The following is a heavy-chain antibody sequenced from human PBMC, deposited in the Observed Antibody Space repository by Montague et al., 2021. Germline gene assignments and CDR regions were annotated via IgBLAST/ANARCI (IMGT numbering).Heavy chain of an antibody. V-gene: IGHV3-11*06. CDR2: FGTSSSFT. CDR3: ARVGLTVAAGMIDY. D-gene: IGHD6-13*01. J-gene: IGHJ4*02. Sequence: SLRLSCAASGFTFNNYFMSWFRQAPGKGLEWVSYFGTSSSFTRYADSVKGRFTISKDNAMNSLYLQMTAVRGEDTAVYYCARVGLTVAAGMIDYWGQGTLVTVSS. CDR1: GFTFNNYF.